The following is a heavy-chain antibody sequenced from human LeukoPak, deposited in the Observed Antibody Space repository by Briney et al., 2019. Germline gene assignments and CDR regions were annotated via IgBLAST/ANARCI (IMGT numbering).Heavy chain of an antibody. CDR3: ARVGSIAARPNYYYYMDV. V-gene: IGHV3-7*01. J-gene: IGHJ6*03. CDR2: IKQDGSEK. CDR1: GFTFSSYW. D-gene: IGHD6-6*01. Sequence: PGGSLRLSCAASGFTFSSYWMSWVRQAPGKGLEWVANIKQDGSEKYYVDSVKGRFTISRDNAKNSLYLQMNSLRAEDTAVYYCARVGSIAARPNYYYYMDVWGKGTTVTVSS.